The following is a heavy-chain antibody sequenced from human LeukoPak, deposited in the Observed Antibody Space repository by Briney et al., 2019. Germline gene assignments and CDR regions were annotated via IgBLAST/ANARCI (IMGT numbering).Heavy chain of an antibody. J-gene: IGHJ3*02. CDR2: IYTSGST. V-gene: IGHV4-4*09. Sequence: SETLSLTCTVAGGSISSYYWSWIRQPPGKGLEWIGYIYTSGSTNYNPSLKSRVTISVDTSKNQFSLKLSSVTAADTAVYYCARQQIKDDFWSGADAFDIWGQGTMVTVSS. CDR3: ARQQIKDDFWSGADAFDI. CDR1: GGSISSYY. D-gene: IGHD3-3*01.